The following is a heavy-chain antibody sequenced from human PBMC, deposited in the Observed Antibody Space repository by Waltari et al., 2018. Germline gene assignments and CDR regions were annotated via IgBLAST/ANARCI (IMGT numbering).Heavy chain of an antibody. CDR2: ICSGGST. CDR3: ARVQGYYYYGMDV. CDR1: GFTVSSNY. Sequence: EVQLVESGGGLIQPGGSLSLSCAASGFTVSSNYVSWVRQAPGKGLEWVSVICSGGSTDYADSVKGRFTISRDNSKNTLYLQMNSLRAEDTAVYYCARVQGYYYYGMDVWGQGTTVTVSS. V-gene: IGHV3-53*01. J-gene: IGHJ6*02.